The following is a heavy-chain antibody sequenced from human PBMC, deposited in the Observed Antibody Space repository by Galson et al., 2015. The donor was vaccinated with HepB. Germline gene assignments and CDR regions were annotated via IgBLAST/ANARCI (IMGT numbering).Heavy chain of an antibody. D-gene: IGHD3-10*01. CDR1: GYTFTGYY. J-gene: IGHJ3*02. Sequence: SVKVSCKASGYTFTGYYVHWVRQAPGQGLEWMGWINPNSGGTNYAQKFQGRVTMTRDTSISTAYMELSRLRSDDTAVYYCARLKLPILLWFGELSGAFDIWGQGTMVTVSS. CDR3: ARLKLPILLWFGELSGAFDI. V-gene: IGHV1-2*02. CDR2: INPNSGGT.